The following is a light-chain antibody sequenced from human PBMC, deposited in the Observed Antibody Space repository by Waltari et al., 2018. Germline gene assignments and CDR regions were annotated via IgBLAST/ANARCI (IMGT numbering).Light chain of an antibody. J-gene: IGLJ2*01. CDR3: AAWDDSLNAVV. V-gene: IGLV1-44*01. CDR2: CYN. Sequence: YQQLPDTAPNLHFDCYNQWPSGVPDRLSGSKSGTSASLAISGLQSEDEADYYCAAWDDSLNAVVFGGGTKLTVL.